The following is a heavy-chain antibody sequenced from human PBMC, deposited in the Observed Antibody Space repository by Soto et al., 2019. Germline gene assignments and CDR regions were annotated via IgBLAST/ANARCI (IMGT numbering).Heavy chain of an antibody. CDR3: ARVTITGTTTWRDYYYGMDV. D-gene: IGHD1-7*01. V-gene: IGHV3-48*02. CDR1: GVRFSSYI. CDR2: ISSSSSTI. J-gene: IGHJ6*02. Sequence: RGRSLRLSCAASGVRFSSYIMTWVRQSPGKGLERVSYISSSSSTIYYADSVKGRFTISRDNAKNSLYLQMNSLRDEDTAVYYCARVTITGTTTWRDYYYGMDVWGQGTTVPVAS.